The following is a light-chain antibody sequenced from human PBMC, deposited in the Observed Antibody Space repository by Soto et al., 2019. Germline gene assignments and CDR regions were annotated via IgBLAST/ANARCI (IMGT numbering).Light chain of an antibody. J-gene: IGLJ2*01. CDR3: CSYAVSYPVV. CDR1: SSDVGGYYY. V-gene: IGLV2-11*01. Sequence: QSALTQPRSVSGSPGQSVTISCTGTSSDVGGYYYVSWYQQHPGKAPKLMIYDVSKRPSGVPDRFSGSKSGNTASLTVSGVQAEDEADYYVCSYAVSYPVVFGGGTKVTVL. CDR2: DVS.